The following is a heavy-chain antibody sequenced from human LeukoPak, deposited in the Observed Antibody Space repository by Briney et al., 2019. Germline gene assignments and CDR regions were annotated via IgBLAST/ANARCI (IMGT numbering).Heavy chain of an antibody. CDR1: GVSTTNGIYY. CDR3: ARHAEYNSGWHFYLDH. D-gene: IGHD6-19*01. V-gene: IGHV4-39*01. CDR2: VHNVGST. J-gene: IGHJ4*02. Sequence: SETLSLTCTVSGVSTTNGIYYWAWIRQPPGKGLEWIGSVHNVGSTYYNLSLRSRVTMSIDTSKNQFSLRLNSMTAADTAVYYCARHAEYNSGWHFYLDHWGQGILVTVSS.